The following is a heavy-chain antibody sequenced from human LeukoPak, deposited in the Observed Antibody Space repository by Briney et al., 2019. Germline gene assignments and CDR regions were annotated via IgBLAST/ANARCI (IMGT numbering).Heavy chain of an antibody. V-gene: IGHV3-48*03. CDR3: AREKYSYGLDYFDH. J-gene: IGHJ4*02. D-gene: IGHD5-18*01. Sequence: GGSLRLSCAASGFTFSSYEMNWVRQAPGKGLEWVSYISTSGSPIYYGNSVKGRFTISRDNAKTSLYLQMNSLRAEDTAVYYCAREKYSYGLDYFDHWGQGTLVTGSS. CDR2: ISTSGSPI. CDR1: GFTFSSYE.